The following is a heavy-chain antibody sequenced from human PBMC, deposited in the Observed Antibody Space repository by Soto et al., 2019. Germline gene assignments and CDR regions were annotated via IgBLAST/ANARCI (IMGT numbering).Heavy chain of an antibody. V-gene: IGHV3-53*01. CDR3: ARATYYYDSSGYQTVEYFQH. CDR1: GFTVSSNY. J-gene: IGHJ1*01. D-gene: IGHD3-22*01. Sequence: PGGSLRLSCAASGFTVSSNYMSWVRQAPGKGLEWVSVIYSGGSTYYADSVKGRFTISRDNSKNTLYLQMNSLRAEDTAVYYCARATYYYDSSGYQTVEYFQHWGQGTLVTVSS. CDR2: IYSGGST.